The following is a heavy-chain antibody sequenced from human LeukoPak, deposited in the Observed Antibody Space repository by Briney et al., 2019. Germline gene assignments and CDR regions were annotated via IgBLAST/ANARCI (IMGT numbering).Heavy chain of an antibody. J-gene: IGHJ4*02. CDR1: GGSITSYF. Sequence: SETLCPSCTVSGGSITSYFGSWIPQPPGKGLEWTGYNHYSGSTNYNPSLRSRVTILVDTSKNQFSLKLTSVTAADTAVYYCAAEMYCSGGSLYTLDYWAGGPLDPVSS. CDR2: NHYSGST. CDR3: AAEMYCSGGSLYTLDY. D-gene: IGHD2-15*01. V-gene: IGHV4-59*01.